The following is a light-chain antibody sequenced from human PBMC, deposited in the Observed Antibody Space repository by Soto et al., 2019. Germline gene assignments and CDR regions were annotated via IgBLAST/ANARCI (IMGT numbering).Light chain of an antibody. Sequence: QSVLTQPPSASGTPGQRVTISCSGSNSNIGSNSVTWYQQLPGTAPYLLIYDNDRRPSGVPARFSGSKSGTSASLVIGGLQSEDEADYYCAAWEDSLNARHVFGTGTKVTVL. CDR3: AAWEDSLNARHV. J-gene: IGLJ1*01. CDR2: DND. CDR1: NSNIGSNS. V-gene: IGLV1-44*01.